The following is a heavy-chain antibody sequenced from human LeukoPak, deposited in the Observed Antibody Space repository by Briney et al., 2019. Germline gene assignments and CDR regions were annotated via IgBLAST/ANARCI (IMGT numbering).Heavy chain of an antibody. CDR1: GFTFSSYS. Sequence: PGGSLRFSCAASGFTFSSYSMNWVRQAPGKGLEWVSYISSSSSTIYYADSVKGRFTISRDNAKNSLYLQMNSLRAEDTAVYYCARGAYYYEDWDQGTLVTVSS. J-gene: IGHJ4*02. V-gene: IGHV3-48*01. CDR2: ISSSSSTI. D-gene: IGHD3-22*01. CDR3: ARGAYYYED.